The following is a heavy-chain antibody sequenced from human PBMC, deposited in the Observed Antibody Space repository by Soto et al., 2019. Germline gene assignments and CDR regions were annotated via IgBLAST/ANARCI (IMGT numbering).Heavy chain of an antibody. Sequence: ETLSLTCTVSGDSIISSDFYWGWVRQPPGKGLEWIGSIFYLGSSYYNPSLKSRVTMSVDTSKNQFSLRLRSVTAADTALYFCARHSLALRKNNWFDPWGQGIMVTVS. D-gene: IGHD3-3*02. J-gene: IGHJ5*02. V-gene: IGHV4-39*01. CDR2: IFYLGSS. CDR1: GDSIISSDFY. CDR3: ARHSLALRKNNWFDP.